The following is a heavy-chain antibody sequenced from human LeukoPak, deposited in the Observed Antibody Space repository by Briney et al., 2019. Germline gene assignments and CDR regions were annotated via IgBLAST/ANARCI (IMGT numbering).Heavy chain of an antibody. D-gene: IGHD3-22*01. J-gene: IGHJ4*02. CDR3: ARDQVDYDIPDHFDY. CDR1: GGSFSGYY. Sequence: SETLSLTCAVYGGSFSGYYWSWIRQPPGKGLEWLGEINHSGSTNYNPSLKSRVTISVDTSKNQFSLRLSSVTAADTAVYYCARDQVDYDIPDHFDYWGKGTLVAVSS. V-gene: IGHV4-34*01. CDR2: INHSGST.